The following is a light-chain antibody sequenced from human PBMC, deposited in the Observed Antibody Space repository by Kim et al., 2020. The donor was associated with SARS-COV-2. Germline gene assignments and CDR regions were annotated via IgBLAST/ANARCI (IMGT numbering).Light chain of an antibody. Sequence: VALGQTVRIKCQGDSLRSYYATWYQQKPGQAPILVIYGKNNRPSGIPDRFSGSSSGNTASLTIAGTQAGDEADYYCLSRDSNNNVLFGGGTRLTVL. CDR3: LSRDSNNNVL. CDR2: GKN. V-gene: IGLV3-19*01. CDR1: SLRSYY. J-gene: IGLJ2*01.